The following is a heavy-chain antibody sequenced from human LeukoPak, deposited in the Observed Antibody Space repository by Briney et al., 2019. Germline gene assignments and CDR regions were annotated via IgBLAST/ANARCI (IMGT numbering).Heavy chain of an antibody. V-gene: IGHV1-8*01. CDR1: GYPFNNYD. Sequence: GASVKVSCKASGYPFNNYDINWVRQATGQGLEWMGWMNPHSGKTGYAQNFQGRVTMTRDTSISTAYMELSSLRAEDTAVYYCARGPRFGELLWHWFDPWGQGTLVTVSS. CDR2: MNPHSGKT. J-gene: IGHJ5*02. CDR3: ARGPRFGELLWHWFDP. D-gene: IGHD3-10*01.